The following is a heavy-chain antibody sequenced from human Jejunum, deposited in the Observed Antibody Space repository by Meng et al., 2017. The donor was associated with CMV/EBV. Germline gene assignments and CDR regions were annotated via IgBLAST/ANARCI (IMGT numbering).Heavy chain of an antibody. CDR1: GDSIRDYF. V-gene: IGHV4-4*07. D-gene: IGHD5-12*01. Sequence: QVRLQESGPGLVKPSETPSLTCTVSGDSIRDYFWTWIRQPAGKGLEWIARVYSTGTTDYNPSLKSRVTMSVDVSKNQFSLKLNSVTAADTAVYYCARIGVATTFDYWGQGTLVTVSS. J-gene: IGHJ4*02. CDR3: ARIGVATTFDY. CDR2: VYSTGTT.